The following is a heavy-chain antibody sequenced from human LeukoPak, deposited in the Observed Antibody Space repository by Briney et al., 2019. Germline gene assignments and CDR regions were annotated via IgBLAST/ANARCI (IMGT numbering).Heavy chain of an antibody. J-gene: IGHJ4*02. D-gene: IGHD3-3*02. CDR1: GFTFSSYA. V-gene: IGHV3-30*02. CDR3: AKDILAPGLFFDY. CDR2: IWFDGSKR. Sequence: PGGSLRLSCAASGFTFSSYAMHWVRQAPGKGLEWVAFIWFDGSKRDYADSVKGRFTISRDNSKNTLSLEMNSLRAEDTAVYYCAKDILAPGLFFDYWGQGTLVTVSS.